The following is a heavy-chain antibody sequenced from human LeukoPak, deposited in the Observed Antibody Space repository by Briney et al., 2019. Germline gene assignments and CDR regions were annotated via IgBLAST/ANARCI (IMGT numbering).Heavy chain of an antibody. J-gene: IGHJ4*02. CDR2: INWNGGST. CDR3: ARGFYGGNQYFDF. V-gene: IGHV3-20*04. Sequence: GGSLRLSCAASGFTFDDHGMSWVRQVPGKGLEWVAGINWNGGSTGYGDSVKGRFTISRDNAKNTLYVQMNSLRAEDTAVYYCARGFYGGNQYFDFWGQGTLVTVSS. D-gene: IGHD4-23*01. CDR1: GFTFDDHG.